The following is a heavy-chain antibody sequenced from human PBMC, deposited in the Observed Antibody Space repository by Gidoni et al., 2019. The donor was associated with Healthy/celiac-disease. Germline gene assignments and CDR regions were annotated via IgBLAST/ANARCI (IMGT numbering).Heavy chain of an antibody. D-gene: IGHD5-18*01. CDR3: ARSIQLWSYYFDY. CDR1: GGAISSSSYY. V-gene: IGHV4-39*01. Sequence: QLQLQESGPGLVKPSETLSLTCTVSGGAISSSSYYWGWIRQPPGKGLEWIGSIYYSVSTYYNPSLKSRVTISVDTSKNQFSLKLSSVTAADTAVYYCARSIQLWSYYFDYWGQGTLVTVSS. J-gene: IGHJ4*02. CDR2: IYYSVST.